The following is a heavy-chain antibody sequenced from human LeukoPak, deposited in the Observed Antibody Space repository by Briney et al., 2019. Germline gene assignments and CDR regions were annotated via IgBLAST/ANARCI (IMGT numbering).Heavy chain of an antibody. CDR2: IYHSGST. CDR1: GYSISSGYY. D-gene: IGHD2-21*02. V-gene: IGHV4-38-2*02. J-gene: IGHJ4*02. CDR3: ARGPLAYCGGDCYAFDY. Sequence: SETLSLTCTVSGYSISSGYYWGWIRQPPGKGLEWIGSIYHSGSTYYNPSLKSRVTISVDTSKNQFSLKLSSVTAADTAVYYCARGPLAYCGGDCYAFDYWGQGTLVTVSS.